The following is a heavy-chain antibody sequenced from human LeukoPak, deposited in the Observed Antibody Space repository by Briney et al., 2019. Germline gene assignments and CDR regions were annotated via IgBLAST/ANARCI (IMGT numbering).Heavy chain of an antibody. CDR3: ARPSVIGAFSSFDS. CDR1: GYSFTTYW. V-gene: IGHV5-51*01. J-gene: IGHJ3*02. D-gene: IGHD1-26*01. CDR2: MYPGDSDT. Sequence: GESLKISCKGSGYSFTTYWIAWVRQMPGKGLEWMGIMYPGDSDTRYSPSFQGQVTISADKSISTAYLQWSSLKASDTAMYYCARPSVIGAFSSFDSWGQGTMVTVSS.